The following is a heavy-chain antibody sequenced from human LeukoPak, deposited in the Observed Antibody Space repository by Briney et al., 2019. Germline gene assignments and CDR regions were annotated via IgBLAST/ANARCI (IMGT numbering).Heavy chain of an antibody. J-gene: IGHJ6*02. Sequence: RRGESLKISCKGSGYSFTSYWIGWVRQMPGKGLGWMGIIYPGDSDTRYSPSFQGQVTISADKSITTAYLQWSSLKASDTAMYYCARVAGTGHYYYGMDVWGQGTTVTVSS. CDR3: ARVAGTGHYYYGMDV. CDR1: GYSFTSYW. D-gene: IGHD6-19*01. V-gene: IGHV5-51*01. CDR2: IYPGDSDT.